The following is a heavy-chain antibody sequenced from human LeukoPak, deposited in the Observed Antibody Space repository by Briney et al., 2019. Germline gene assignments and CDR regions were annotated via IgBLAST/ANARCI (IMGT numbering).Heavy chain of an antibody. J-gene: IGHJ4*02. CDR3: ARREFRGYFDY. CDR2: IYYSGST. Sequence: SETLSLTCTVSGGSISSYYWSWIRQPPGKGLEWIGYIYYSGSTIYNPSLKSRVTISVDTSKNQFSLKLSSVTAADTAVYYCARREFRGYFDYWGQGTLVTVSS. V-gene: IGHV4-59*08. D-gene: IGHD3-10*01. CDR1: GGSISSYY.